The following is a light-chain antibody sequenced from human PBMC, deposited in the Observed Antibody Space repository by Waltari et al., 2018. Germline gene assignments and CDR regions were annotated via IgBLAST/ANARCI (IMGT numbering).Light chain of an antibody. CDR3: SSYTSSNTLG. CDR2: DVS. CDR1: SSDVGGYNH. J-gene: IGLJ1*01. Sequence: QSALTQPASVSGSPGQSITLSCTGTSSDVGGYNHGSWYQQHPGKAPKLMIYDVSNRPSGVSNRFSGSKSGNTASLTISGLQAEDEADYYCSSYTSSNTLGFGTGTKVTVL. V-gene: IGLV2-14*03.